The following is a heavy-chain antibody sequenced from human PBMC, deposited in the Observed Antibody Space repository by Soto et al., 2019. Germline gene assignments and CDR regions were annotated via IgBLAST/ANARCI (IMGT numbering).Heavy chain of an antibody. D-gene: IGHD2-2*01. CDR2: ISGSGGST. CDR3: ANPRGQGYCSSTSCYPPFDY. CDR1: GFTFSSYA. Sequence: GGSLRLSCAASGFTFSSYAMSWVRQAPGKGLEWVSAISGSGGSTYYADSVKGRFTISRDNSKNTLYLQMNSLRAEDTAVYYCANPRGQGYCSSTSCYPPFDYWGQGTLVTVS. V-gene: IGHV3-23*01. J-gene: IGHJ4*02.